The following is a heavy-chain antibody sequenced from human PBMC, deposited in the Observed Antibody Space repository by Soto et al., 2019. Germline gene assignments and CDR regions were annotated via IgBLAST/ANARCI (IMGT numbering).Heavy chain of an antibody. D-gene: IGHD3-10*01. Sequence: PGGSLRLSCAASGFTFNSFYMHWVRQAPGKGLEWVSVIYSGGNTYYADSVKGRFTISRDNSKNTLYLQMNSLRAEDTAVYYCAITSYGSGSYSDYWGQGTLVTVSS. CDR3: AITSYGSGSYSDY. V-gene: IGHV3-53*01. J-gene: IGHJ4*02. CDR1: GFTFNSFY. CDR2: IYSGGNT.